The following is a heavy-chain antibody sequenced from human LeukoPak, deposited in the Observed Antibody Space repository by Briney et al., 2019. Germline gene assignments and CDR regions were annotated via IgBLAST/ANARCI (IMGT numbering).Heavy chain of an antibody. Sequence: GGSLRLSCAASGFTFSNSWMHWVRQAPGKRLVWVSRINTDGSVTTYADSVRGRFTISRDNAKNTLYLQMNSLRAEDSALYYCANSYSPPHYWGQGTLVAVSS. CDR2: INTDGSVT. CDR3: ANSYSPPHY. CDR1: GFTFSNSW. J-gene: IGHJ4*02. D-gene: IGHD3-10*01. V-gene: IGHV3-74*01.